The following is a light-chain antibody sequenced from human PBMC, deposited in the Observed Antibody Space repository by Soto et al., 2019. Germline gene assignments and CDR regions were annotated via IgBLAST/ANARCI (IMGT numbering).Light chain of an antibody. Sequence: QSVLTQPASVSGSPGQSITVSCTGTSSDVGGYNYVSWHQQHPGKAPRLMNYDDTSRPSGVSSLSSGSKSGNTASLTISGLQAEDEADYYCSSYRRGSTYVFGTGTKLTVL. CDR3: SSYRRGSTYV. CDR1: SSDVGGYNY. J-gene: IGLJ1*01. V-gene: IGLV2-14*01. CDR2: DDT.